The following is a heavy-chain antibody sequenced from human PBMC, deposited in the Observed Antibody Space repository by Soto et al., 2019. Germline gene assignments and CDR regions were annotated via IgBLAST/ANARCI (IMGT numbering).Heavy chain of an antibody. D-gene: IGHD3-10*01. J-gene: IGHJ3*02. CDR2: INPSGGST. CDR1: GYTFTSYY. V-gene: IGHV1-46*01. Sequence: GASVKVSCKASGYTFTSYYMHWVRQAPGQGLEWMGIINPSGGSTSYAQKFQGRVTMTRDTSTSTVYMELSSLRSEDTAVYYCARDRDYYGSGSYPPDAFDIWGQGTMVTVSS. CDR3: ARDRDYYGSGSYPPDAFDI.